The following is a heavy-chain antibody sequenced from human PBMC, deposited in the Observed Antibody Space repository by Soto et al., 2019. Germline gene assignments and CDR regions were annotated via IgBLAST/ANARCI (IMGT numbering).Heavy chain of an antibody. CDR1: GFTFSSYS. D-gene: IGHD2-2*01. CDR2: ISSSSSTI. V-gene: IGHV3-48*02. CDR3: VRARRRWYCSSTSCYYFDY. J-gene: IGHJ4*02. Sequence: GGSLRLSCAASGFTFSSYSMNWVRQAPGKGLEWVSYISSSSSTIYYADSVKGRFTISRDNAKNSLYLQMNSLRDEDTAVYYCVRARRRWYCSSTSCYYFDYWGQGTLVTVSS.